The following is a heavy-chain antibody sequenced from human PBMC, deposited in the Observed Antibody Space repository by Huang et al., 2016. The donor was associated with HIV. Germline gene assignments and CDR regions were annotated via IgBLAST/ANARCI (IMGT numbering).Heavy chain of an antibody. J-gene: IGHJ4*02. Sequence: QVQLVQSGAEVKKPGSAVKVSCKASGGSFRTFAIGWVRQAPGQGLEWVGGSSPTLGTANYAEKFQGRGTIIAEESTSTAYMELSSLRSEDTAVYYCATVDYYDTSGPQRGYFDNWGQGTLVTVSS. CDR2: SSPTLGTA. D-gene: IGHD3-22*01. CDR1: GGSFRTFA. V-gene: IGHV1-69*01. CDR3: ATVDYYDTSGPQRGYFDN.